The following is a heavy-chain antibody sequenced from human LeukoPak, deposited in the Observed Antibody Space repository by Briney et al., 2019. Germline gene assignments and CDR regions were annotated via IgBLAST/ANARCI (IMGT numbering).Heavy chain of an antibody. CDR1: GFTFSSYA. D-gene: IGHD2-15*01. J-gene: IGHJ5*02. CDR2: ISGSGGST. Sequence: GGSLRLSCAASGFTFSSYAMSWVRQAPGKGLEWVSAISGSGGSTYYADSVKGRFTISRDNSKNTLYLQMNSLRAEDTAVYYCAKDPEDCSGGSCPNWFDPWGQGTLVTVSS. V-gene: IGHV3-23*01. CDR3: AKDPEDCSGGSCPNWFDP.